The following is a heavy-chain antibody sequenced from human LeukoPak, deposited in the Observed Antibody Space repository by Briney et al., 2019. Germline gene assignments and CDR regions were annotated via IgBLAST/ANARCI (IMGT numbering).Heavy chain of an antibody. CDR3: ARDSHDLFSWGFFYLDV. J-gene: IGHJ6*03. Sequence: AGGSLRLSCAASGFTFSSYCMTWVRQAPGKGLEWVANIRQDASDEYYVDSVKGRFTISRDNAKNSLYLHMYSLTAEDTAVHYCARDSHDLFSWGFFYLDVWGKGTTVTVS. V-gene: IGHV3-7*01. CDR1: GFTFSSYC. D-gene: IGHD3-3*01. CDR2: IRQDASDE.